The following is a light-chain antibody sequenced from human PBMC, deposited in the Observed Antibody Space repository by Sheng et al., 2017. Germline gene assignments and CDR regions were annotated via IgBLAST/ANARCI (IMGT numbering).Light chain of an antibody. Sequence: SYVLTQPPSVSVAPGKTARITCGSDNIGSKSVHWYQQRPGQAPVLVVYDDSDRPSGIPERFSGSNSGDTATLTISRVEAGDEADYFCQVWDTISDPVLFGGGTKLAVL. V-gene: IGLV3-21*03. CDR3: QVWDTISDPVL. J-gene: IGLJ2*01. CDR2: DDS. CDR1: NIGSKS.